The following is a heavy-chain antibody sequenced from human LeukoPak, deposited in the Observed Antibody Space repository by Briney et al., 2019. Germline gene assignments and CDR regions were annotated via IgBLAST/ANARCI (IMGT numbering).Heavy chain of an antibody. J-gene: IGHJ4*02. D-gene: IGHD1-26*01. V-gene: IGHV3-15*01. CDR2: IKNKTEGGTT. Sequence: PGGSLRLSCVASGFTFSKASMNWVRQAPGKGLEWVGRIKNKTEGGTTQYAAPVKGRFTISRDDSKKTLYLQMNSLKSEDTALYYGAAGQGAAPHWGQGTLVIVSS. CDR3: AAGQGAAPH. CDR1: GFTFSKAS.